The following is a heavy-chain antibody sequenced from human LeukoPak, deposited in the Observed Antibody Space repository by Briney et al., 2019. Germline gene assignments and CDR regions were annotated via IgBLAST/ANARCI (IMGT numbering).Heavy chain of an antibody. CDR3: AREGSTEVDNWFDP. V-gene: IGHV4-4*07. CDR2: IYTSGST. D-gene: IGHD6-6*01. CDR1: GGSISSYY. Sequence: SETLSLTCTVSGGSISSYYWSWIRQPAGKGLEWIGRIYTSGSTNYNPSLKSRVTISVDTSKNQFSLKLSSVTAADTAVYYCAREGSTEVDNWFDPWGQGTLVTVSS. J-gene: IGHJ5*02.